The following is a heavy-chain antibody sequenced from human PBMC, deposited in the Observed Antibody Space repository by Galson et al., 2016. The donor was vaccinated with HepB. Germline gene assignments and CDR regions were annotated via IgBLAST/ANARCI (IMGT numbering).Heavy chain of an antibody. Sequence: SVKVSCKVSGGSFSSYTISWVRQAPGQGLEWMGKIIPVVGEPNYAQKFQGRVTIIADTSTKTAYMELSSLKSEDTAVYYCAKGGAGLASWGQGTQVTVSS. D-gene: IGHD2-21*01. CDR2: IIPVVGEP. CDR1: GGSFSSYT. J-gene: IGHJ4*02. CDR3: AKGGAGLAS. V-gene: IGHV1-69*02.